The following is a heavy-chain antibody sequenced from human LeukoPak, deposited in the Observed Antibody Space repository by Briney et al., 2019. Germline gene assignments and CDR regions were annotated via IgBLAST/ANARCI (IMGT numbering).Heavy chain of an antibody. CDR2: LSGSGDIT. CDR3: ARGMFGVVHDY. V-gene: IGHV3-23*01. D-gene: IGHD3-10*02. J-gene: IGHJ4*02. Sequence: PGGSLRLSCAASGFTFNNYPMTWVRQAPGKGLEWVSNLSGSGDITYYADSVKGRFTISRDNSKNTLFLEINSLSVEDTAVYYCARGMFGVVHDYWGQGTLVTVSS. CDR1: GFTFNNYP.